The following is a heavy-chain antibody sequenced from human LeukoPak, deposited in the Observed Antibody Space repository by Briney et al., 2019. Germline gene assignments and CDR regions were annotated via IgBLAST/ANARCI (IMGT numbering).Heavy chain of an antibody. CDR3: VRVKGSGSWAKLFEF. CDR2: IIPILGIA. D-gene: IGHD3-10*01. V-gene: IGHV1-69*04. J-gene: IGHJ4*02. Sequence: SVKVSCKASGGTFTSYAISWVRQAPGQGLEWMGRIIPILGIANYAQKFQGRVTITADKSTSTAYMELSSLRSEDTAVYYCVRVKGSGSWAKLFEFWGQGTLVTVSS. CDR1: GGTFTSYA.